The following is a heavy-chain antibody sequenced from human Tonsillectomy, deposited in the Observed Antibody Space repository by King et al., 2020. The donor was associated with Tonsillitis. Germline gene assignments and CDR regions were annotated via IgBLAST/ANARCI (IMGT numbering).Heavy chain of an antibody. CDR1: GYTFTGYY. J-gene: IGHJ6*03. CDR2: INPNSGGT. CDR3: ARAQPYQLEGHYYMDV. D-gene: IGHD2-2*01. Sequence: QLVQSGAEVKKPGASVKVSCKASGYTFTGYYMHWVRQAPGQGLEWMGWINPNSGGTNYAQKFQGWVTMTRDTSISTAYMELSRLRSDDTAVYYCARAQPYQLEGHYYMDVWGKGTTVTVSS. V-gene: IGHV1-2*04.